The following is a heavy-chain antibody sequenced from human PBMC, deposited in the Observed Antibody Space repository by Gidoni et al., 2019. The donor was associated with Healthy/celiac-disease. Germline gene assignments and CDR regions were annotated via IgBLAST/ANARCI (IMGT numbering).Heavy chain of an antibody. V-gene: IGHV3-74*01. CDR3: ARGKVRLLWFGELFGAFDI. CDR1: GFTFSSYW. CDR2: INSDGSST. D-gene: IGHD3-10*01. Sequence: EVQLVESGGGLVQPGGSLSLSCAASGFTFSSYWMHWVRQAPGKGLVWVSRINSDGSSTSYADSVKGRFTISRDNAKNTLYLQMNSLRAEDTAVYYCARGKVRLLWFGELFGAFDIWGQGTMVTVSS. J-gene: IGHJ3*02.